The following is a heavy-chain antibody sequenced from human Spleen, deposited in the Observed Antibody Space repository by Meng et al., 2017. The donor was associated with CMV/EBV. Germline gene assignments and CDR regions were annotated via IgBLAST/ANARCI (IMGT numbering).Heavy chain of an antibody. Sequence: QGQLQESGPGLVKPSETLSLTCTVSGGSISSYYGSWIRQPAGKGLEWIGRIYTSGSTNYNPSLKSRVTMSVDTSKNQFSLKLSSVTAADTAVYYCATTLYTVREYDGSGWFDPWGQGTLVTVSS. V-gene: IGHV4-4*07. J-gene: IGHJ5*02. CDR2: IYTSGST. CDR1: GGSISSYY. CDR3: ATTLYTVREYDGSGWFDP. D-gene: IGHD1-26*01.